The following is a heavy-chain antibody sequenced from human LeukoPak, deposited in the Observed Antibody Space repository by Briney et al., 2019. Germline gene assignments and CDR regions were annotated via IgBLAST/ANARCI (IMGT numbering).Heavy chain of an antibody. V-gene: IGHV1-2*02. J-gene: IGHJ4*02. D-gene: IGHD6-6*01. Sequence: GASVKVSCKASGYTFTGYYMHWVRQAPGQGLEWMGWINPNSGGTNYAQKFQGRVTTTRDTSISTAYMELSRLRSDDTAVYYCARDGDSSSLGYFDYWGQGTLVTVSS. CDR2: INPNSGGT. CDR1: GYTFTGYY. CDR3: ARDGDSSSLGYFDY.